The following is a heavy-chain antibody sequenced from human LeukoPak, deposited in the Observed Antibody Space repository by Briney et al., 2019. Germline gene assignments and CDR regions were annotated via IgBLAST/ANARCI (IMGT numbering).Heavy chain of an antibody. CDR3: ARDLYSSSLDY. V-gene: IGHV3-33*01. CDR2: IWHDESDK. D-gene: IGHD6-13*01. CDR1: GFTFTTYG. Sequence: GGSLRLSCAASGFTFTTYGMHWVRQAPGKGLEWVAVIWHDESDKYYTDSVKGRFTISRDISKNTLYLRMNSLRAEDTAVYYCARDLYSSSLDYWGQGTLVTVSS. J-gene: IGHJ4*02.